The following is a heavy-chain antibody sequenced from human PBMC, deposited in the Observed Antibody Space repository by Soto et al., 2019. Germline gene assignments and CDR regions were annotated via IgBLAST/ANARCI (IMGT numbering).Heavy chain of an antibody. D-gene: IGHD3-3*01. CDR1: GFTFSSYA. CDR3: AREPPPDFWSGYFSRPKYYYGMDV. V-gene: IGHV3-30-3*01. J-gene: IGHJ6*02. CDR2: ISYDGSNK. Sequence: GGSLRLSCAASGFTFSSYAMHWVRQAPGKGLEWVAVISYDGSNKYYADSVKGRFTISRDNSKNTLYLQMNSLRAEDTAVYYCAREPPPDFWSGYFSRPKYYYGMDVWGQGTTVTVSS.